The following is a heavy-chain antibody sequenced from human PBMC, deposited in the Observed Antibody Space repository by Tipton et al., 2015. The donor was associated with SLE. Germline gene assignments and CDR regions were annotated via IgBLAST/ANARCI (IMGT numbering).Heavy chain of an antibody. CDR1: GGSISSYY. J-gene: IGHJ3*02. D-gene: IGHD1-26*01. Sequence: TLSLTCTVSGGSISSYYWSWIRQPAGKGLEWIGRIDTSGSTNYNPSLNSRVTISVDTSNNQFSLRLGSVTAADTAVYYCARDLPGPYSGSYYGAFDIWGQGTMVTVSS. V-gene: IGHV4-4*07. CDR2: IDTSGST. CDR3: ARDLPGPYSGSYYGAFDI.